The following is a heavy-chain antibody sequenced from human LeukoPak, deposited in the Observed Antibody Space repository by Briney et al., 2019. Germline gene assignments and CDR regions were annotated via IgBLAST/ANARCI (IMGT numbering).Heavy chain of an antibody. V-gene: IGHV4-34*01. CDR1: GGSFSGYY. CDR3: ARVSTTAIDY. D-gene: IGHD4-11*01. J-gene: IGHJ4*02. Sequence: SETLSLTCAVYGGSFSGYYWSWIRQPPGKGLEWIGEINHSGRTTYNPSLKSRVTISVDTSKDQFSLKLSSVTAADTAVYYCARVSTTAIDYWGQGTLVTVSS. CDR2: INHSGRT.